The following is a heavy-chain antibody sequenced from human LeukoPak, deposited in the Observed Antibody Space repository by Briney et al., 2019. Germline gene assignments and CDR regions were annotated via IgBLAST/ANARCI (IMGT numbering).Heavy chain of an antibody. J-gene: IGHJ5*02. CDR3: AKAIGRKITIFGVVPP. D-gene: IGHD3-3*01. Sequence: GGSLRLSCAASGFNFTSFAIHWVRQAPGKGLEWVAVISYDGNNNYYADSVKGRFTISRDNSKNTLFLQMNSLRAEDTAVYYCAKAIGRKITIFGVVPPWGQGTLVTVSS. V-gene: IGHV3-30-3*01. CDR2: ISYDGNNN. CDR1: GFNFTSFA.